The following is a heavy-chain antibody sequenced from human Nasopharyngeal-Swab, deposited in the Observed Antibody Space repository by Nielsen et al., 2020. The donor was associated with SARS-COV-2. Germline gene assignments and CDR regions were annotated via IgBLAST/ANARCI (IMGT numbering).Heavy chain of an antibody. CDR2: IYSSGTT. J-gene: IGHJ6*03. Sequence: SETLSLTCSLSGGSISNHYSTWIRQPPGKGLGWNGPIYSSGTTNYNPPLMSRITISVDTSRNQFSLTLSSVTAADTAIYYCARRLWSGREYYMDVWGKGTTVTVSS. V-gene: IGHV4-59*08. CDR1: GGSISNHY. CDR3: ARRLWSGREYYMDV. D-gene: IGHD3-3*01.